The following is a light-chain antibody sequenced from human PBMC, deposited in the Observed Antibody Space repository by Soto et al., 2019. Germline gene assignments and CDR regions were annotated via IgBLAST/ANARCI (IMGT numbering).Light chain of an antibody. CDR2: DAS. J-gene: IGKJ3*01. CDR3: QQRGNWPFFT. Sequence: EIVLTQSPATLSLSPGERATLSCRASQSVSNRLAWYQQKPGQAPRLLIFDASNRATGVPARFSGSGSGTDFTLTISSLEPEDFAVYYCQQRGNWPFFTFGPGTKGGYQT. V-gene: IGKV3-11*01. CDR1: QSVSNR.